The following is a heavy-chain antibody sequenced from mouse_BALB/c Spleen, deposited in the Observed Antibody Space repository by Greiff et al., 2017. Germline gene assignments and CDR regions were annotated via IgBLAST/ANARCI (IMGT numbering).Heavy chain of an antibody. J-gene: IGHJ2*01. CDR3: AREPPTTALDY. V-gene: IGHV5-6-3*01. Sequence: EVKVEESGGGLVQPGGSLKLSCAASGFTFSSYGMSWVRQTPDKRLELVATINSNGGSTYYPDSVKGRFTISRDNAKNTLYLQMSSLKSEDTAMYYCAREPPTTALDYWGQGTTLTVSS. CDR2: INSNGGST. CDR1: GFTFSSYG. D-gene: IGHD1-2*01.